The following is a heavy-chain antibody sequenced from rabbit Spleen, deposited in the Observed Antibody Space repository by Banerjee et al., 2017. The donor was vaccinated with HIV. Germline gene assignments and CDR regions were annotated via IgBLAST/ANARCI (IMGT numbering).Heavy chain of an antibody. D-gene: IGHD1-1*01. Sequence: EESGGDLVKPEGSLTLTCTASGFSFSSSYWICWVRQAPGKGLEWIGCLYAGSTGNPYYASWSEGRFPISKTSSTTVTLQMTSLTAAHTATYFWARLDVDEYYKLGGHGTLVTV. CDR3: ARLDVDEYYKL. CDR1: GFSFSSSYW. CDR2: LYAGSTGNP. V-gene: IGHV1S45*01. J-gene: IGHJ3*01.